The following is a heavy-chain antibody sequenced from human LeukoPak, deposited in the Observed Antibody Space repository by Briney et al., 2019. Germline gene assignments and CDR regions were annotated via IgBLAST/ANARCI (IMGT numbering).Heavy chain of an antibody. J-gene: IGHJ6*03. V-gene: IGHV3-53*01. CDR2: IYSGGTI. CDR3: ARGRGMVAGPYYYYYYYMDV. D-gene: IGHD6-19*01. CDR1: GFTVSSNY. Sequence: GGSLRLSCAASGFTVSSNYMAWVRQAPGKGLEWVSVIYSGGTIYYADSVKGRFTISRDNSKNTLYLQMNSLRAEDTAVYYCARGRGMVAGPYYYYYYYMDVWGKGTTVTVSS.